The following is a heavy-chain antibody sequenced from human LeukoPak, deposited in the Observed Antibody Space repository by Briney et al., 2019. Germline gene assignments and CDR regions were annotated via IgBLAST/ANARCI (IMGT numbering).Heavy chain of an antibody. V-gene: IGHV5-51*01. Sequence: GESLKISCKGSGYSFTSYWIGWVRQMPGKGLEWMGIIYPGDSDTRYSPSFQGQVTISADKSISTAYLQWSSLKASDTAMYYCARGEVDYYDSSGYPWNFDYWGQGTLVTVSS. D-gene: IGHD3-22*01. CDR3: ARGEVDYYDSSGYPWNFDY. CDR2: IYPGDSDT. CDR1: GYSFTSYW. J-gene: IGHJ4*02.